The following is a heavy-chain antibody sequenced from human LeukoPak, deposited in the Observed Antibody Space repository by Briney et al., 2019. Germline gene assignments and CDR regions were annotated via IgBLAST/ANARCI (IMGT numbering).Heavy chain of an antibody. CDR2: IGISSGNT. D-gene: IGHD1-1*01. V-gene: IGHV3-48*04. CDR1: GFPFSDYS. Sequence: GGSLRLSCTASGFPFSDYSMNWVRQAPGKGLEWISYIGISSGNTKYADSVKGRFTISADNARNSLYLQMNSLRVEDTAVYYCARDHNYTFDNWGQGTLVSVSS. CDR3: ARDHNYTFDN. J-gene: IGHJ4*02.